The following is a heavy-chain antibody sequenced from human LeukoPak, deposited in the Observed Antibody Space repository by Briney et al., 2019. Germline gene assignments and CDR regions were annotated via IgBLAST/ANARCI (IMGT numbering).Heavy chain of an antibody. CDR1: GFTFTSSA. CDR3: AACCSGGSCYSFYYYGMDV. D-gene: IGHD2-15*01. J-gene: IGHJ6*04. CDR2: IVVGSGNT. Sequence: GTSVKVSCKASGFTFTSSAVQWVRQAHGQRLEWIGWIVVGSGNTNYAQKFQERVTITRDMSTSTAYMELSSLRSEDTAVYYCAACCSGGSCYSFYYYGMDVWGKGTTVTVSS. V-gene: IGHV1-58*01.